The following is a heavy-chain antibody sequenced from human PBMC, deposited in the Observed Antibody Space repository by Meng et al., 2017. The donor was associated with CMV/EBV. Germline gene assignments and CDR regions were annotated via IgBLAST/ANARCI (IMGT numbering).Heavy chain of an antibody. J-gene: IGHJ4*02. CDR1: GGSIRSYF. Sequence: VQLPESGPGLGKPSETLSLTCTVSGGSIRSYFWSWIRQPAGKGLEWIGRIYTSGSTNYNPSLKSRVTMSVDTSKNQFSLKLSSVTAADTAVYYCAREMPIAAAGCFDYWGQGTLVTVSS. CDR3: AREMPIAAAGCFDY. CDR2: IYTSGST. D-gene: IGHD6-13*01. V-gene: IGHV4-4*07.